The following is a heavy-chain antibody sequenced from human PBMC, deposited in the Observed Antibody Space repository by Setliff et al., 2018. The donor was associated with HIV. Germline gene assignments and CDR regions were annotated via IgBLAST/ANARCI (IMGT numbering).Heavy chain of an antibody. CDR1: GGSFGVYR. J-gene: IGHJ5*02. CDR3: ARDRHSSGLGSYGP. D-gene: IGHD3-10*01. Sequence: SETLSLTCTISGGSFGVYRWSWIRQSAGRGLEWMGRLDSSGTTDYKPSLKGRGAISVDTSRNQFSLRLTSVTAADTAVYFCARDRHSSGLGSYGPWGPGILVTVSS. CDR2: LDSSGTT. V-gene: IGHV4-4*07.